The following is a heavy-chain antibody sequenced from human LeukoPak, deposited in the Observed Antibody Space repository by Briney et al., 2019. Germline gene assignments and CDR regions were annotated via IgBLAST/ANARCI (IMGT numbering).Heavy chain of an antibody. CDR1: GASISSSTDY. V-gene: IGHV4-61*01. J-gene: IGHJ4*02. Sequence: SETLSLTCTVSGASISSSTDYWSWIRQPPGKGLEWIGYIYYSGSTNYNPSLKSRVTISVDTSKNQFSLKLSSVTAADTAVYYCARVRRDGYNYYGYFDYWGQGTLVTVSS. D-gene: IGHD5-24*01. CDR3: ARVRRDGYNYYGYFDY. CDR2: IYYSGST.